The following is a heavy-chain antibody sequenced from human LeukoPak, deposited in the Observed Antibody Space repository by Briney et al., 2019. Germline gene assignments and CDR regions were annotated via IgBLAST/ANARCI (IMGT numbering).Heavy chain of an antibody. Sequence: SVKVSCKASGGTFSSYAISWVRQAPGQGLEWMGGIIPIFGTANYAQKFQGRVTITADKSTSTAYMELSSLRSEDTAVYYCARTPNYWNYGGGFDYWGQGTLVTVSS. CDR3: ARTPNYWNYGGGFDY. J-gene: IGHJ4*02. CDR2: IIPIFGTA. CDR1: GGTFSSYA. V-gene: IGHV1-69*06. D-gene: IGHD1-7*01.